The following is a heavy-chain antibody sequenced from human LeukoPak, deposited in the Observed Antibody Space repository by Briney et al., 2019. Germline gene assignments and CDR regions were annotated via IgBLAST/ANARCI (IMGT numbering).Heavy chain of an antibody. J-gene: IGHJ6*03. V-gene: IGHV3-30*02. CDR2: IRYDGSNK. Sequence: PGGSLRLSCAASGFTFSSYGMHWVRQAPGKGLEWVAFIRYDGSNKYYADSVKGRFTISRDNSKNTLYLQMNSLRAEDTAVYHCAKSGGFEPEPGDYYYYMDVWGKGTTVTISS. CDR3: AKSGGFEPEPGDYYYYMDV. CDR1: GFTFSSYG. D-gene: IGHD5-12*01.